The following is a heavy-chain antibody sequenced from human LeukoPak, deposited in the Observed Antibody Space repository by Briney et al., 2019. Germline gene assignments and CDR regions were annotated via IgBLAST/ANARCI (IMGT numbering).Heavy chain of an antibody. CDR3: ARVDYYDSSGYSYYFDY. V-gene: IGHV1-69*13. Sequence: GASVKVSCKASGYTFTSYAISWVRQAPGQGLEWMGGIIPIFGTANYAQKFQGRVTITADESTSTAYMELSSLRSEDTAVYYCARVDYYDSSGYSYYFDYWGQGTLVTVSS. J-gene: IGHJ4*02. CDR2: IIPIFGTA. CDR1: GYTFTSYA. D-gene: IGHD3-22*01.